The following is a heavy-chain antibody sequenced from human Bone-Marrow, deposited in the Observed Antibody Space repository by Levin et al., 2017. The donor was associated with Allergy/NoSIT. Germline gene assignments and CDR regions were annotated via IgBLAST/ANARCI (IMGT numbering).Heavy chain of an antibody. D-gene: IGHD3-3*01. V-gene: IGHV4-4*02. CDR2: IYHSGST. Sequence: PSETLSLTCAVSGGSISSSNWWSWVRQPPGKGLEWIGEIYHSGSTNYNPSLKSRVTISVDKSKNQFSLKLSSVTAADTAVYYCATAGGNITIFGVVKNWFDPWGQGTLVTVSS. J-gene: IGHJ5*02. CDR1: GGSISSSNW. CDR3: ATAGGNITIFGVVKNWFDP.